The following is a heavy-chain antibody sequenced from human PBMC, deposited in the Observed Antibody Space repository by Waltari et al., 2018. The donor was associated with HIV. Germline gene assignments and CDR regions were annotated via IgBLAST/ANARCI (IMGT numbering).Heavy chain of an antibody. D-gene: IGHD2-21*02. CDR3: ARSVVVVTAIRIGAFDI. CDR2: IIPIFGTA. J-gene: IGHJ3*02. CDR1: GGTFSSYA. V-gene: IGHV1-69*12. Sequence: QVQLVQSGAEVKKPGSSVKVSCKASGGTFSSYAISWVRQAPGQGLEWMGGIIPIFGTANYAQKFQGRVTITADESTSTAYMGLSSLRSEDTAVYYCARSVVVVTAIRIGAFDIWGQGTMVTVSS.